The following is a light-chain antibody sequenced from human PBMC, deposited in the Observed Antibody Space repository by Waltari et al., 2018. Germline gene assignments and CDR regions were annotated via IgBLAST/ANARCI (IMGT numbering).Light chain of an antibody. CDR2: QDT. J-gene: IGLJ2*01. CDR3: QAWDSNTVI. V-gene: IGLV3-1*01. Sequence: SYELTQAPSVSVSPGQTASITCSGEKLENKYVYWYQKKAGQSPVLVIHQDTKRPSGIPERFSGSNSGNTATLTISGTQAVDEADYYCQAWDSNTVIFGGGTKLTVL. CDR1: KLENKY.